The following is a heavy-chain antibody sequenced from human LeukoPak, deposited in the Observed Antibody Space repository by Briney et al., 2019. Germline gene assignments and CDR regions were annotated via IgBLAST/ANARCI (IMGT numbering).Heavy chain of an antibody. J-gene: IGHJ4*02. CDR3: ARDPVLLWFGDQDRKNEYYFDY. CDR2: IWYDGSNK. Sequence: PGRSLRLSCAASGFTFSSYGMHWVRQAPGKGLEWVAVIWYDGSNKYYADSVKGRFTISRDNSKNTLYLQMNSLRAEDTAVYYCARDPVLLWFGDQDRKNEYYFDYWGQGTLVTVSS. V-gene: IGHV3-33*01. D-gene: IGHD3-10*01. CDR1: GFTFSSYG.